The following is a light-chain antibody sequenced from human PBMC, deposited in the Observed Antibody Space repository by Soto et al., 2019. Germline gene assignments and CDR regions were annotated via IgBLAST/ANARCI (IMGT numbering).Light chain of an antibody. J-gene: IGLJ3*02. CDR3: EAWHSDTRV. CDR2: LEGSGNH. V-gene: IGLV4-60*02. CDR1: SGHSSYI. Sequence: QPVLTQSSSASASPGSSVTLTCTLSSGHSSYIIAWHQQQPGQAPRYLLKLEGSGNHNKGSGVPDRFSGSSSGADRYLIISNLHVDDEADYYCEAWHSDTRVFGGGTKLTVL.